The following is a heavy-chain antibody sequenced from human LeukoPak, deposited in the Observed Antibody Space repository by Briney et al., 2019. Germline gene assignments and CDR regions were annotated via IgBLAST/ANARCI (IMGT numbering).Heavy chain of an antibody. Sequence: SETLSLTCAVSGGSISSSSYYWGWVRQPPGKGLEWIGSIYYSGSTYYNPSLKSRVTISVDTSKNQFSLKLSSVTAADTAVYYCARDSAAAGTFDYWAREPWSPSPQ. D-gene: IGHD6-13*01. CDR2: IYYSGST. V-gene: IGHV4-39*02. CDR3: ARDSAAAGTFDY. CDR1: GGSISSSSYY. J-gene: IGHJ4*02.